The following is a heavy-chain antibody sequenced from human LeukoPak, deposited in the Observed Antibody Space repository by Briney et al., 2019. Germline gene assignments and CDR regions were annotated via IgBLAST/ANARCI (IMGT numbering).Heavy chain of an antibody. J-gene: IGHJ5*02. V-gene: IGHV3-11*01. CDR3: ATDGAGFDT. CDR1: GFTFNYYY. CDR2: INIGGTNT. Sequence: GSLSLSCAASGFTFNYYYMSWIRPAPGKGLEWLSYINIGGTNTHYPDSVKGRFTISRDNAKKSLYLEMNNLRAEDTAVYYCATDGAGFDTWGQGGLVTVSS.